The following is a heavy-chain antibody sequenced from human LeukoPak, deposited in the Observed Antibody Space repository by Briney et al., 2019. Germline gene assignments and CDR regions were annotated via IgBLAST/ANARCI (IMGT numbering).Heavy chain of an antibody. Sequence: GESLRISCQGSGYTFTNYWITWVRQMPGKGLEWMGRIDPSDSFTNFSPSFQGHVTFSADKSISTAYLQWSSLKASDTAMYYCVLAGSGSYYFDYWGQGILVTVSS. CDR2: IDPSDSFT. CDR1: GYTFTNYW. CDR3: VLAGSGSYYFDY. D-gene: IGHD3-10*01. J-gene: IGHJ4*02. V-gene: IGHV5-10-1*01.